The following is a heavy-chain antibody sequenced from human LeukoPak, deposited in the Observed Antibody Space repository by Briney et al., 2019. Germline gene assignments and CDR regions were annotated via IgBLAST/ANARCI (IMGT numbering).Heavy chain of an antibody. CDR2: ILYDGSYK. Sequence: GGSLRLSCVASGFIFSSYALHWVRQAPGKGLEWVAVILYDGSYKYYADSVKGRFTISRDNSKNTLFLQMNSLRPEDTAVYYCARGEYDLLTGVYDTYGIDVWGQGTTVTVSS. J-gene: IGHJ6*02. D-gene: IGHD3-9*01. CDR1: GFIFSSYA. V-gene: IGHV3-30-3*01. CDR3: ARGEYDLLTGVYDTYGIDV.